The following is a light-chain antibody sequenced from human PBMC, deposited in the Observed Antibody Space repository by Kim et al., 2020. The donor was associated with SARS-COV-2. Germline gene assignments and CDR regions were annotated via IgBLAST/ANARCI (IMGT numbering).Light chain of an antibody. Sequence: GKRGRITGGGKNRGSKRVKWNKKKKGKDHVMVIDNDSDRPEGIPERVCGYKGGNTDTLTMSRVEAGDEADYDCQVWDSSSDNYGFGTGTKVTVL. J-gene: IGLJ1*01. V-gene: IGLV3-21*04. CDR2: NDS. CDR1: NRGSKR. CDR3: QVWDSSSDNYG.